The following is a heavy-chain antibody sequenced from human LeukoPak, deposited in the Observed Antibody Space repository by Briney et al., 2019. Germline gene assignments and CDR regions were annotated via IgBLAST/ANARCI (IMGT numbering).Heavy chain of an antibody. CDR3: ARDFGYYDNTDY. J-gene: IGHJ4*02. CDR2: IYYSGST. Sequence: SQTLSLTCTVSGGSISSVDYYWSGIRQPPGKGLEWIGYIYYSGSTYYNPSLKSRVTISVDTSKNQFSLKLSSVTAADTAVYYCARDFGYYDNTDYWGQGTLVTVSS. V-gene: IGHV4-30-4*08. D-gene: IGHD3-22*01. CDR1: GGSISSVDYY.